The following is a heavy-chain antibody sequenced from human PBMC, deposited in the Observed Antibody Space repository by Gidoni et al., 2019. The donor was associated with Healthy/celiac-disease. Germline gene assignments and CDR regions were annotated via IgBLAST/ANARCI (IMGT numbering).Heavy chain of an antibody. CDR3: ARGKSNAYSGSYEYYFDY. V-gene: IGHV3-53*01. CDR1: GFTVSSNY. Sequence: EVQLVESGGGLIQHGGSLRLSCAASGFTVSSNYMSVVRQAPGKGLEWVAVIYSGGSTYYADSRKGRCNISRDNSKNTLYLQVNSLRAEDTAVYYCARGKSNAYSGSYEYYFDYWGQGTLVTVSS. J-gene: IGHJ4*02. D-gene: IGHD1-26*01. CDR2: IYSGGST.